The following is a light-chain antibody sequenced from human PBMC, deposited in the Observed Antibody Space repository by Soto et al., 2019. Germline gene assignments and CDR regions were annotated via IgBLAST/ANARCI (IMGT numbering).Light chain of an antibody. J-gene: IGLJ1*01. V-gene: IGLV1-47*01. CDR1: SSNIGSNY. Sequence: QSVLTQPPSASGTPGQRVTISCSGSSSNIGSNYVYWYQQLPGTAPKLLIYRNNQRPSGVPDRFSGSKSGTSASLAISGLRSEDEADYYCAAWDDSLSGHYVFGTGTKLPS. CDR3: AAWDDSLSGHYV. CDR2: RNN.